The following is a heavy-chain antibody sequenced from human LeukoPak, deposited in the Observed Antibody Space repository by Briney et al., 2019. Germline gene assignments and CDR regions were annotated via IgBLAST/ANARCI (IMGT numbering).Heavy chain of an antibody. J-gene: IGHJ4*02. CDR1: GGPISSYY. Sequence: SDTLSLTRTVSGGPISSYYWSWARQSPGKGLEWIGYLYHSGTPRDNPSLKSRVTISADTSKNQFFLDLNSTTAADTAVYYCARRRGWKPQLVYFDYWGQGVLATVSS. CDR3: ARRRGWKPQLVYFDY. V-gene: IGHV4-59*08. CDR2: LYHSGTP. D-gene: IGHD6-13*01.